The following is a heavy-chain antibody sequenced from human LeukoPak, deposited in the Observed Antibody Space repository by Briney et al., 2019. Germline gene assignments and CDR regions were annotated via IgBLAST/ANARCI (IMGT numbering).Heavy chain of an antibody. D-gene: IGHD3-16*01. V-gene: IGHV3-30-3*01. Sequence: GRSLRLSCAASGFTFSSYAMHWVRQAPGRGLEWVAVISYDGSNKYYADSVKGRFTISRDNSKNTLYLQMNSLRAEDTAVYYCASAENYVWGSYGDYWGQGTLVTVSS. CDR1: GFTFSSYA. J-gene: IGHJ4*02. CDR3: ASAENYVWGSYGDY. CDR2: ISYDGSNK.